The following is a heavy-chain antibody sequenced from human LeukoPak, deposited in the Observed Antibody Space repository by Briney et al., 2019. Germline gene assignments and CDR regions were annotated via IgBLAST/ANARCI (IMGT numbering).Heavy chain of an antibody. CDR2: ISGSGDGT. J-gene: IGHJ4*02. D-gene: IGHD6-19*01. CDR1: GFTFSSYA. Sequence: GGSLRLSCAASGFTFSSYAMSWVRQAPGKGLEWVSGISGSGDGTYYADSVKGRFTISRDNSMSTLCLQMNSLRAEDTAVYYCAKGRRGILVAGLNYWGQGTLVSVSS. CDR3: AKGRRGILVAGLNY. V-gene: IGHV3-23*01.